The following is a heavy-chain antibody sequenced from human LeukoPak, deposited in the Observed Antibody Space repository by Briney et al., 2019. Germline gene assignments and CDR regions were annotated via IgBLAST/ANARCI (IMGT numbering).Heavy chain of an antibody. J-gene: IGHJ4*02. CDR1: GYTFTDSY. Sequence: ASVKVPCKASGYTFTDSYMHWVRQAPGQGLEWMGWINPYSGGTNYAQEFQGRVTMTRDTSISTAYMELSRLTSDDTAVYYCARKSASGYYSNFDYWGQGTLVTVSS. CDR3: ARKSASGYYSNFDY. CDR2: INPYSGGT. D-gene: IGHD3-22*01. V-gene: IGHV1-2*02.